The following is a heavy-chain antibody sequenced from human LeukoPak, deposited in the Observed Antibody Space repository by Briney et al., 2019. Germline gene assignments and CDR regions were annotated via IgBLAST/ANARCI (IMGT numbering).Heavy chain of an antibody. J-gene: IGHJ3*02. CDR1: GFTFSSYA. CDR3: ARGTYSSGRCDVFDI. D-gene: IGHD3-22*01. Sequence: GGSLRLSCAASGFTFSSYAMGWLRQAPRKGLEWVSTITGSGGSTYYADTVKGRFTISSDISKNALYLEMNSLRLEDTAVYFCARGTYSSGRCDVFDIWGQGTMVTVCS. CDR2: ITGSGGST. V-gene: IGHV3-23*01.